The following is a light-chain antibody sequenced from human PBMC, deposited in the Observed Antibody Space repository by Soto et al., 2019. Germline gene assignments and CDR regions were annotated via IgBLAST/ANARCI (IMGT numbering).Light chain of an antibody. CDR1: QSVNRF. V-gene: IGKV3-20*01. Sequence: EIVLTQSPGTLSLSPGERATLSCRASQSVNRFLAWFQQKPGQAPRLLIYGASNRATGIPDRLSGSGSETDFTLTITRLEPKDSAVYYCHHYVGSPWAFGQGTKVEIK. CDR2: GAS. CDR3: HHYVGSPWA. J-gene: IGKJ1*01.